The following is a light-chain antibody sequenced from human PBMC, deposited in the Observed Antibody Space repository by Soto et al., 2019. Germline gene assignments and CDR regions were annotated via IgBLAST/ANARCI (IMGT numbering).Light chain of an antibody. V-gene: IGKV3-20*01. CDR3: QQYGSSGT. CDR1: QSVSNNY. Sequence: EIVLTQSPGTLSLSPGERATLSCRASQSVSNNYLAWYQQKPGQAPSLLIYGASNRATGIPDRFSGSGSGTDFTLTISRLEPEDFAVYYCQQYGSSGTFGQGTKVEIK. J-gene: IGKJ1*01. CDR2: GAS.